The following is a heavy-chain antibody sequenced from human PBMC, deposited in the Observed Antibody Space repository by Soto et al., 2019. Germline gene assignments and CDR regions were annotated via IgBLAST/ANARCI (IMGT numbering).Heavy chain of an antibody. V-gene: IGHV1-18*01. CDR1: GYTFTSYG. D-gene: IGHD6-19*01. J-gene: IGHJ4*02. Sequence: ASVKVSCKASGYTFTSYGISWVRQAPGQGLEWMGWISAYNGNTNYAQKLQGRVTMTTDTSTSTAYMELRSLRSDDTAVYYCARDGAVAGTSLLVYWGQGTLVTVSS. CDR2: ISAYNGNT. CDR3: ARDGAVAGTSLLVY.